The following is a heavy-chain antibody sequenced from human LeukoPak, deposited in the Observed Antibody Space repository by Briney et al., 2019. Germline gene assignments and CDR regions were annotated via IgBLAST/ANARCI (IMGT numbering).Heavy chain of an antibody. Sequence: ASVKVSCKASGYTFTGYYMHWVRQAPGQGLEWMGWINPNSGGTNYIQKFQGRVTMTRDTSISTAYMELSWLRSDDTAVYYCARARYRLLSGPHFDYWGQGTLVTVSS. J-gene: IGHJ4*02. D-gene: IGHD2-2*01. V-gene: IGHV1-2*02. CDR2: INPNSGGT. CDR1: GYTFTGYY. CDR3: ARARYRLLSGPHFDY.